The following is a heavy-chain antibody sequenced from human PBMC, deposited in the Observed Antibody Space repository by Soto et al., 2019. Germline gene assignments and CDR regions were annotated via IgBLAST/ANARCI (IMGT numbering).Heavy chain of an antibody. Sequence: QVQMVQSGAEVKKPGASVKISCKASGYTFTNYYIHWVRQAPGQGLEWMGIVNPSGDTSTHAQKSKGRLTRTGNTSTTKVSMERGSLTLEATAVYYCARGLLGVFTTMLTWGQGPLVTVSS. CDR1: GYTFTNYY. V-gene: IGHV1-46*01. CDR2: VNPSGDTS. J-gene: IGHJ5*02. D-gene: IGHD5-18*01. CDR3: ARGLLGVFTTMLT.